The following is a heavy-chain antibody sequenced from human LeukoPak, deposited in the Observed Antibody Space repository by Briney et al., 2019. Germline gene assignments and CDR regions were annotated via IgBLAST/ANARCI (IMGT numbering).Heavy chain of an antibody. CDR1: GYTFTSYA. CDR2: INTNTGNP. V-gene: IGHV7-4-1*02. CDR3: ARVGVEDWGPFDAFDI. J-gene: IGHJ3*02. D-gene: IGHD7-27*01. Sequence: GASVKVSCKASGYTFTSYAMNWVRQAPGQGLEWMGWINTNTGNPTYAQGFTGRFVFSLDTSVSTAYLQISSLKAEDTAVYYCARVGVEDWGPFDAFDIWGQGTMVTVSS.